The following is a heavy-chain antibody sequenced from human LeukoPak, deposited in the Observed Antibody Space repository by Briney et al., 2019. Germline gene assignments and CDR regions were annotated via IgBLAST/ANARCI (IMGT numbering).Heavy chain of an antibody. CDR1: GFTFSTHS. J-gene: IGHJ4*02. CDR3: ARGSTYYDSSGQVPFDY. D-gene: IGHD3-22*01. Sequence: GGSLRLSCAASGFTFSTHSMNWVRQAPGKGLEWVSYISSSSSTIYYADSVKGRFTVSRDNAKNSLYLQMNSLRAEDTAVYYCARGSTYYDSSGQVPFDYWGQGTLVTVSS. V-gene: IGHV3-48*01. CDR2: ISSSSSTI.